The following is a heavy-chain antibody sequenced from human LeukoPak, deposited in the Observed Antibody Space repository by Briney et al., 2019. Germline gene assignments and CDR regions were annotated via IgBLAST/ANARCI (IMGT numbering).Heavy chain of an antibody. V-gene: IGHV3-74*01. CDR1: GFTFSSYW. J-gene: IGHJ5*02. D-gene: IGHD3-10*01. Sequence: GGSLRLSCAASGFTFSSYWMHWVRQAPGKGLVWVSRTNSDGSSTSYADSVKGRFTISRDNAKNTLYLQMNSLRAEDTAVYYCAREKYYYGSGNWFDPWGQGTLVTVSS. CDR2: TNSDGSST. CDR3: AREKYYYGSGNWFDP.